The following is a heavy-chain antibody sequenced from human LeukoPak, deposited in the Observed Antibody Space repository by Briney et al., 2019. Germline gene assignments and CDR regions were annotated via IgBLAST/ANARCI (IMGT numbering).Heavy chain of an antibody. CDR2: INTNSGGT. CDR3: ARDWGYFDSRGYCDY. D-gene: IGHD3-22*01. V-gene: IGHV1-2*02. CDR1: GYSFTGYY. Sequence: ASVKVSCKASGYSFTGYYMHWVRQAPGQGLEWMGWINTNSGGTNYAQKFQGRVTMTRDTSISTACMELSRLRPDDTAVYYCARDWGYFDSRGYCDYWGQGTLVTVSS. J-gene: IGHJ4*02.